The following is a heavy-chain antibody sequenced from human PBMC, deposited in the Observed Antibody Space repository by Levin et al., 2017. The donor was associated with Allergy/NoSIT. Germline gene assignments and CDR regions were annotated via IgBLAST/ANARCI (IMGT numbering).Heavy chain of an antibody. J-gene: IGHJ6*02. CDR2: ISGSGGST. Sequence: PGGSLRLSCAASGFTFSSYAMSWVRQAPGKGLEWVSAISGSGGSTYYADSVKGRFTISRDNSKNTLYLQMNSLRAEDTAVYYCAKITPLCSSTSCYGYYYGMDVWGQGTTVTVSS. CDR3: AKITPLCSSTSCYGYYYGMDV. CDR1: GFTFSSYA. V-gene: IGHV3-23*01. D-gene: IGHD2-2*01.